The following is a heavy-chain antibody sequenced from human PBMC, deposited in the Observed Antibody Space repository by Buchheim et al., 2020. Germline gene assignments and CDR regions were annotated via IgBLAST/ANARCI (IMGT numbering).Heavy chain of an antibody. J-gene: IGHJ4*02. Sequence: QVTLKESGPALVKPTQTLTLTCTFSGFSLSTSGMRVSWIRQPPGKALEWLARIDWDDDKFYSTSLKTRLTISKDTSTNQVVLTMTNMDPVDTATYYCARSFTYYYDSSGYYPFDYWGQGTL. CDR3: ARSFTYYYDSSGYYPFDY. D-gene: IGHD3-22*01. CDR1: GFSLSTSGMR. V-gene: IGHV2-70*04. CDR2: IDWDDDK.